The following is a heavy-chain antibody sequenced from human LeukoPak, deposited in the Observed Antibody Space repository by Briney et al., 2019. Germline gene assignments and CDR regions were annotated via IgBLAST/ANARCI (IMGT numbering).Heavy chain of an antibody. J-gene: IGHJ3*01. D-gene: IGHD3-22*01. CDR2: VYYKGDT. CDR3: ARHMTVTYDAFDL. CDR1: GGSTTGYF. Sequence: PSETLSLTCSVSGGSTTGYFWTWIRQPPGKGPERIGYVYYKGDTSYSPSLESRVTISVDTSKKQFSLKLNSVTAADTAVYYCARHMTVTYDAFDLWGQGTMVTVSS. V-gene: IGHV4-59*08.